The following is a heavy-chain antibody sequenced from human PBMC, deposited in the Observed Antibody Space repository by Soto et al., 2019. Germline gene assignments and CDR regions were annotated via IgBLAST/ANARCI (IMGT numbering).Heavy chain of an antibody. CDR2: IYWDNDK. CDR1: GFSLNTRGVG. D-gene: IGHD3-10*01. Sequence: QITLKESGPTLVKPTQTLTLTCAFSGFSLNTRGVGVGWIRQPPGKALEWLALIYWDNDKRYSPSLKSRLTIPKDTPKNHVALMMTDMDPVDTATYCCAHNHYYASGSLYWGQGTLVTVAS. V-gene: IGHV2-5*02. J-gene: IGHJ4*02. CDR3: AHNHYYASGSLY.